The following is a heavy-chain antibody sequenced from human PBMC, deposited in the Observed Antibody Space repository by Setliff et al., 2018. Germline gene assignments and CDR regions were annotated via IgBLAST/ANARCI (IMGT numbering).Heavy chain of an antibody. D-gene: IGHD3-22*01. CDR1: GFTFSNAW. CDR2: IKSKTDGGTT. J-gene: IGHJ4*02. Sequence: GGSLRLSCAASGFTFSNAWTSWVRQAPGKGLEWVGRIKSKTDGGTTDYAAPVKGRFTISRDDSKNTLYLQMNSLKTEDTAVYYCTTRGVVTVHQDCWGQGTLVTVSS. V-gene: IGHV3-15*01. CDR3: TTRGVVTVHQDC.